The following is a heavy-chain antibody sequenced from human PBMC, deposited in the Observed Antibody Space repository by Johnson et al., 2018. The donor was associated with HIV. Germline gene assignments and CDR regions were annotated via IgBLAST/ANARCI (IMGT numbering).Heavy chain of an antibody. D-gene: IGHD3-22*01. J-gene: IGHJ3*02. CDR1: AFTFSSYW. CDR3: TTKDYYDSSGPLDI. Sequence: VQLVESGGGLVQPGGSLRLSCAASAFTFSSYWMSWVRQAPGKGLEWVGRIKSKTDGGTTDYAAPVKGRFTISRDDSKNTLYLQMNSLKTEDTAVYYCTTKDYYDSSGPLDIWGQGTMVTVSS. CDR2: IKSKTDGGTT. V-gene: IGHV3-15*01.